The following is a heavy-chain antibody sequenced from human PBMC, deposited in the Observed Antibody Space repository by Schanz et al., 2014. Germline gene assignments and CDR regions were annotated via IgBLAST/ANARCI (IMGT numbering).Heavy chain of an antibody. CDR1: GFTFRNYA. V-gene: IGHV3-23*01. CDR3: AKADLVATIWTAFDY. Sequence: VQLLESGGGLVQPGGSLKLSCSASGFTFRNYALSWVRQAPGKGLAWVSAISGSGGSTYYADSVKGRFTISRDNSNHTLYLQMNSLRADDTAVYYCAKADLVATIWTAFDYWGQGTLVTVSS. D-gene: IGHD5-12*01. CDR2: ISGSGGST. J-gene: IGHJ4*02.